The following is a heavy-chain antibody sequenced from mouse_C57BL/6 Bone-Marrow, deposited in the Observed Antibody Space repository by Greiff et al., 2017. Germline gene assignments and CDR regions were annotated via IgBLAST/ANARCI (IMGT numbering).Heavy chain of an antibody. CDR1: GFTFSDYY. D-gene: IGHD2-4*01. V-gene: IGHV5-12*01. CDR3: ARQGDCDYDGGGFAY. Sequence: EVMLVESGGGLVQPGGSLKLSCAASGFTFSDYYMYWVRQTPEKRLEWVAYISNGGGSTYYPDTVKGRFTISRDNAKNTLYLQMSRLKSEDTAMYYGARQGDCDYDGGGFAYWGQGTLVTVSA. J-gene: IGHJ3*01. CDR2: ISNGGGST.